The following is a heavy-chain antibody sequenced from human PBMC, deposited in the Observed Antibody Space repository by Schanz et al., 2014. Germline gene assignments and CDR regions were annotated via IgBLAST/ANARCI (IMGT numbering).Heavy chain of an antibody. J-gene: IGHJ4*02. CDR1: GFTFSSSW. CDR2: TSHDGSYT. V-gene: IGHV3-74*01. Sequence: EVHLVESGGGFVQPGGSLRLSCAASGFTFSSSWMHWVGQAPGKGLVWVSRTSHDGSYTTFADSVKGRFTISRDNARNTLYMKMNSLRAEDTAVYYCTRDTDYHFDYWGQGTLVTVSS. D-gene: IGHD4-17*01. CDR3: TRDTDYHFDY.